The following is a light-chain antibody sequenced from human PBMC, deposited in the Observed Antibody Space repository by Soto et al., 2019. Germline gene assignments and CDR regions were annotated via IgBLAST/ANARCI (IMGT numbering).Light chain of an antibody. CDR1: QSVSSSY. CDR2: CAS. V-gene: IGKV3-20*01. J-gene: IGKJ2*01. CDR3: QQYGSSPPYT. Sequence: EIVLTQSPGTLSLSPGERDTLSCRASQSVSSSYLAWYQQKPGQAPRLLIYCASSRATGIPDRFSGSGSGTDFTLTISRLDPEDFAVYYFQQYGSSPPYTFGQGTKLEIK.